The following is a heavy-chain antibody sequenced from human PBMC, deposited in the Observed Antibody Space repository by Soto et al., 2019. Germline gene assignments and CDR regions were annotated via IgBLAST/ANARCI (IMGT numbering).Heavy chain of an antibody. CDR3: ATDSNYDVSNSF. CDR1: AGTLNNYA. V-gene: IGHV1-69*13. J-gene: IGHJ4*02. D-gene: IGHD3-3*01. CDR2: ILPVSAPP. Sequence: SVKVSCKASAGTLNNYAINWVRQAPGQGLEWVGGILPVSAPPDYAQKFQGRVSITADHPTGTVYMELSQLKSDDTAVYFCATDSNYDVSNSFWGQGTLVTVS.